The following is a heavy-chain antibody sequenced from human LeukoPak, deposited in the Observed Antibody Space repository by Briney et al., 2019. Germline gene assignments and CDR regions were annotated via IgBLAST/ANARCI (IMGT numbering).Heavy chain of an antibody. V-gene: IGHV3-33*01. Sequence: VGSLSPSCAASGFTFSRYSVHGVRRAPGKGVEWGAVIWYDGSNKYYADSVTGQFTISRDNSKNTLYLQMNSLRAEDTAVYYCARDRVYSSGWYSAFDIWGQGTMVTVSS. CDR2: IWYDGSNK. J-gene: IGHJ3*02. CDR3: ARDRVYSSGWYSAFDI. D-gene: IGHD6-19*01. CDR1: GFTFSRYS.